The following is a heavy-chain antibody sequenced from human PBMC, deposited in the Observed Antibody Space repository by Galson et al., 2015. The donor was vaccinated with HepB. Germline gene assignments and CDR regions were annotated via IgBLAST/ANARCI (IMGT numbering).Heavy chain of an antibody. J-gene: IGHJ4*02. CDR3: ARVRKNIVGSTGEFDY. CDR1: GYSFTKYW. D-gene: IGHD1-26*01. Sequence: QSGAEVKKPGESLKISCKGSGYSFTKYWIAWVRQMPGKGLEWMGIIYPGDSDTRYSPSFQGQVTISADKSISIAYLQWSSLKASDTAMYYCARVRKNIVGSTGEFDYWGQGTLVTVSS. V-gene: IGHV5-51*03. CDR2: IYPGDSDT.